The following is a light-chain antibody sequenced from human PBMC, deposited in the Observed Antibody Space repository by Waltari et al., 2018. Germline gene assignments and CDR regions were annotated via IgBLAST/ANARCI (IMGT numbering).Light chain of an antibody. CDR1: NLGSQY. CDR2: RDS. V-gene: IGLV3-9*01. Sequence: SYALSQPLAVSVALGQTARITCGGDNLGSQYGKWFHQRPGQAPVLVIYRDSLRPSGISERFSGSNSGTMATLTISRAQVGDEGDYFCQVWDNGTGKVFGGGTKLTVL. J-gene: IGLJ3*02. CDR3: QVWDNGTGKV.